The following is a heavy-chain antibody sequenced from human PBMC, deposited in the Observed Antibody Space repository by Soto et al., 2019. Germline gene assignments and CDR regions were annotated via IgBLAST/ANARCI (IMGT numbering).Heavy chain of an antibody. CDR2: ISGSGGST. J-gene: IGHJ5*01. CDR3: AKGLPYSSSPYNCFDA. V-gene: IGHV3-23*01. D-gene: IGHD6-6*01. Sequence: PGGSLRLSXAASGFTFSSYAMSWVRQAPGKGLEWVSAISGSGGSTYYADSVKGRFTISRDNSKNTLYLQMNSLRAEDTAVYYRAKGLPYSSSPYNCFDAWGQGTMVTVSS. CDR1: GFTFSSYA.